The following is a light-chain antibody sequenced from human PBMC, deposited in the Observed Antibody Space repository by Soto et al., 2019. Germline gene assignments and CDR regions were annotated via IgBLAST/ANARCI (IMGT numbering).Light chain of an antibody. CDR3: QQSHSAPLT. CDR1: QSISTY. V-gene: IGKV1-39*01. CDR2: VAS. Sequence: DIQMTQSPSSLSASVGDRVTISCRASQSISTYLNWYQHKPGQAPSLLIYVASSLRSGVPSRFSGSGSGTDFTLTISSLQPEDFATYYCQQSHSAPLTFGGGTKVEIK. J-gene: IGKJ4*01.